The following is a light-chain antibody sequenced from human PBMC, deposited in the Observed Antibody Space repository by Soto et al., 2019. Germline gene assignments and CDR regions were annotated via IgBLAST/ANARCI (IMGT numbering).Light chain of an antibody. CDR3: QQFGGSPPVT. Sequence: EIVLTQSPGTLSLSPGERATLSCRASRSVSSTYLAWYQQRPGQAPRLLIYGASSRASDIPDRFSGSGSGTDFTLTIHRLEPEDFAVYFCQQFGGSPPVTFGQGTRLEIK. J-gene: IGKJ5*01. V-gene: IGKV3-20*01. CDR1: RSVSSTY. CDR2: GAS.